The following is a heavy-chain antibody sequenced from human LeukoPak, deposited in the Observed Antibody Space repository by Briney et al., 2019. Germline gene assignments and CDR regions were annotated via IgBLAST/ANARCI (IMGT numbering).Heavy chain of an antibody. CDR1: GFTFSSYW. J-gene: IGHJ4*02. CDR2: IDTDGSSA. D-gene: IGHD4-17*01. V-gene: IGHV3-74*01. CDR3: ASALTTVTPHFHC. Sequence: GGSLRLSCAASGFTFSSYWMHWVRQLPGKGLVWVSRIDTDGSSATYADSVKGRFTISRDNAENTVYLQMNSLRVEDTGVYYCASALTTVTPHFHCWGQGTLVTVSS.